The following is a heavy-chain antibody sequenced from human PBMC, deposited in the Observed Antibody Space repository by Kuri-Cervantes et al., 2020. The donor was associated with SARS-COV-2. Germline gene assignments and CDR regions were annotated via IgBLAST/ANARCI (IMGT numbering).Heavy chain of an antibody. CDR2: IYYSGST. J-gene: IGHJ4*02. CDR1: GGSISSGDYY. V-gene: IGHV4-30-4*08. D-gene: IGHD3-22*01. CDR3: ARGRVDFTMIVEVITGGLYYVDN. Sequence: LRLSCTVSGGSISSGDYYWSWIRQPPGKGLEWIGYIYYSGSTYYNPSLKSRVTISVDTSKNQFSIKLSSVTAADTAVYYCARGRVDFTMIVEVITGGLYYVDNWGQGTLVTVSS.